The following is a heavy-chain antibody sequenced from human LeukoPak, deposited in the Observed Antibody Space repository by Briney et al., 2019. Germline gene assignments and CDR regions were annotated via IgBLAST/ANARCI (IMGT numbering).Heavy chain of an antibody. CDR1: GYTFTSYG. V-gene: IGHV1-18*01. D-gene: IGHD2-21*02. CDR2: ISAYNGNT. J-gene: IGHJ5*02. CDR3: ARDRDIVVVTATPKNSWFDP. Sequence: GASVKVSCKASGYTFTSYGISWVRQAPGQGLEWMGWISAYNGNTNYAQKLQGRVTMTTDTSTSTASLELRSLRSDDTAVYYCARDRDIVVVTATPKNSWFDPWGQGTLVTVSS.